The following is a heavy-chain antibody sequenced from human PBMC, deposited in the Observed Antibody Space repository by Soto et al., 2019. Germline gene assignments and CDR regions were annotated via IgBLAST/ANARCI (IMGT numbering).Heavy chain of an antibody. CDR3: AKDQRKWECSSTSCYGLDY. CDR1: GFTFSSYG. CDR2: ISYDGSNK. J-gene: IGHJ4*02. Sequence: GGSLRLSCAASGFTFSSYGMHWVRQAPGKGLEWVAVISYDGSNKYYADSVKGRFTISRDNSKNTLYLQMNSLRAEDTAVYYCAKDQRKWECSSTSCYGLDYWGQGTLVTVSS. V-gene: IGHV3-30*18. D-gene: IGHD2-2*01.